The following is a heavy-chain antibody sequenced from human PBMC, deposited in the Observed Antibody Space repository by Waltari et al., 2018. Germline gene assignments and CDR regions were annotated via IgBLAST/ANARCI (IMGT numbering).Heavy chain of an antibody. CDR3: IADLVGARDF. D-gene: IGHD2-15*01. V-gene: IGHV3-74*01. Sequence: EVQLVESGGGLVQPGGSLRLSCAASGFTFSTYWMHWVRQAPGKGVVWVSRADTVGRTIGYAGSVRGRFTISRDNARNTLYLQMNSLRVEDTAVYYCIADLVGARDFWGQGTLVTVSS. CDR1: GFTFSTYW. J-gene: IGHJ4*02. CDR2: ADTVGRTI.